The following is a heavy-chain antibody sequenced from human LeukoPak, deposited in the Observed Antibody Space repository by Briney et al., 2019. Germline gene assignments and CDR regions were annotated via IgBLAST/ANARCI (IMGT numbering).Heavy chain of an antibody. J-gene: IGHJ4*02. CDR2: ISYDGSNK. V-gene: IGHV3-30*03. CDR3: ARALINYYDSSGYSLPYYFDY. CDR1: GFTFSSYG. D-gene: IGHD3-22*01. Sequence: PGGSLRLSCAASGFTFSSYGMHWVRQAPGKGLEWVAVISYDGSNKYYADSVKGRFTISRDNAKNSLYLQMNSLRAEDTAVYYCARALINYYDSSGYSLPYYFDYWGQGTLVTVSS.